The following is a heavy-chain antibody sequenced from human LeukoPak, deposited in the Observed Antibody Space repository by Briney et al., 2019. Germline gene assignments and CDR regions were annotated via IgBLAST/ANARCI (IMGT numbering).Heavy chain of an antibody. CDR2: ISGSGGST. D-gene: IGHD3-22*01. CDR1: GFTFSSYA. Sequence: GGSLRLSCAASGFTFSSYAMHWVRQAPGKGLEWVSAISGSGGSTYYADSVKGRFTISRDNSKNTLYLQMNSLRAEDTAVYYCAKDPRGYYDSSGYGSHGYWGQGTLVTVSS. V-gene: IGHV3-23*01. J-gene: IGHJ4*02. CDR3: AKDPRGYYDSSGYGSHGY.